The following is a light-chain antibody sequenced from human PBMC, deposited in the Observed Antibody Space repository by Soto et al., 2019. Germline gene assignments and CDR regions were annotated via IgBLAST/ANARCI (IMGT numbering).Light chain of an antibody. V-gene: IGKV3-15*01. CDR1: QSLSSN. CDR3: QQYNNWPPEIT. Sequence: EIVMTQSPATLAVSPGERATLSCRASQSLSSNLAWYQQKPGQAPRLLTYGASTRATGIPARFSGSGSGTEFTLTISSLQSEDFAVYYCQQYNNWPPEITFGGGTKVEIK. J-gene: IGKJ4*01. CDR2: GAS.